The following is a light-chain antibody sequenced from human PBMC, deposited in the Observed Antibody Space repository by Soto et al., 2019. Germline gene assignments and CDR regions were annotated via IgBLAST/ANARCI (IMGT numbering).Light chain of an antibody. CDR3: QQYKSFSLT. CDR2: KTS. Sequence: TQSPGTLSLSPGERATLYCRASQSISSWLAWYQQKPGKAPKLLIYKTSNLESGVPSRFSGSGSGTEFSLTISSLQPDDFATYYCQQYKSFSLTFGGGTRVEVK. CDR1: QSISSW. J-gene: IGKJ4*01. V-gene: IGKV1-5*03.